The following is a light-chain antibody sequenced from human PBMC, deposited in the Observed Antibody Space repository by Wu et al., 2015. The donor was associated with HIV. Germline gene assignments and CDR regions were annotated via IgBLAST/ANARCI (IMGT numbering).Light chain of an antibody. CDR1: EGIRASY. CDR2: GAS. V-gene: IGKV3-20*01. CDR3: QQYGSSSTT. Sequence: ESVLTQSPGTLSLSPGDSATLSCRATEGIRASYFAWYQQKPGQPPRLLIYGASTRAAGVPDRFSGSASGTEFTLTINRLEPEDFAVYYCQQYGSSSTTFGQGTKVEIK. J-gene: IGKJ1*01.